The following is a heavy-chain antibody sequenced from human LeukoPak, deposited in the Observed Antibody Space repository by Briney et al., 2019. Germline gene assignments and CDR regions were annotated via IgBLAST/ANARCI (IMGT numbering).Heavy chain of an antibody. Sequence: PGWSLRLSCAASGFTFRAHIMCLIRQGPGKGLQFVSYISGSGNIIQYADSVKGRFTNSRDNARNSLDLQMNSLRAEDTAVYYCARDPPYCPEGVCYGGFDYWGQGTLVTVSS. J-gene: IGHJ4*02. CDR2: ISGSGNII. D-gene: IGHD2-8*01. V-gene: IGHV3-11*04. CDR1: GFTFRAHI. CDR3: ARDPPYCPEGVCYGGFDY.